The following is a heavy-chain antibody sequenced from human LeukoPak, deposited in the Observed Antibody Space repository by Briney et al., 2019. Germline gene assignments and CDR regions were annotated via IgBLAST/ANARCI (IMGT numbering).Heavy chain of an antibody. V-gene: IGHV1-69*04. D-gene: IGHD5-18*01. CDR3: ARVLGYSYGPYYFDY. J-gene: IGHJ4*02. CDR1: GGTFSSYP. CDR2: IIPILGIT. Sequence: ASVKVSFKDSGGTFSSYPISRVRRAPGQGLEWMGRIIPILGITNYAQKFQGRVTITADKSTSTAYMELSSLRSEDTAVYYCARVLGYSYGPYYFDYWGQGTLVTVSS.